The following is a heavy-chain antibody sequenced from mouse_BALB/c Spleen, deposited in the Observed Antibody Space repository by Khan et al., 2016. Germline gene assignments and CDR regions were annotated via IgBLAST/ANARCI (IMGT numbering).Heavy chain of an antibody. CDR1: GFSLTNSG. Sequence: QVQLKESGPGLVAPSQSLSITCTVSGFSLTNSGVHWVRQPPRKGLDWLGVIWAGGSTDYNSALMYRLSIPRDTTQNQVFLKMNSLQTDDTAMYYCARDDQDFDAWFASWGQGTLVTVSA. CDR3: ARDDQDFDAWFAS. CDR2: IWAGGST. J-gene: IGHJ3*01. V-gene: IGHV2-9*02.